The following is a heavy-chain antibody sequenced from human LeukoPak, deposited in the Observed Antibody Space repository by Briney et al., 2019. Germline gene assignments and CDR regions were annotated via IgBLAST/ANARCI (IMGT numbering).Heavy chain of an antibody. V-gene: IGHV3-11*04. J-gene: IGHJ4*02. CDR3: ARDQPIGYNYGYPFDN. CDR1: GFTFSDYY. Sequence: GGSLRLSCAASGFTFSDYYMSWIRQAPGKGLEWVSYISSSGSTIYYADSVKGRFTISRDNAKTSLYLQMNNLRVEDTAVCYCARDQPIGYNYGYPFDNWGQGTLVTVSS. CDR2: ISSSGSTI. D-gene: IGHD5-18*01.